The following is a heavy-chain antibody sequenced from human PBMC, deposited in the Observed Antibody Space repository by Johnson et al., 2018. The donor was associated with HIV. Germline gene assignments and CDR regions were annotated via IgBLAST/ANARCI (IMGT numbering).Heavy chain of an antibody. CDR1: GFTLSSYG. CDR2: ISYDGSNK. D-gene: IGHD1-26*01. CDR3: AKGRWEATTYDDAFDI. Sequence: QVQLVESGGGVVQPGRSLRLSCAASGFTLSSYGMHWVRQAPGKGLEWVAVISYDGSNKYYADSVKGRFTISRDNSKNTLYLQMNSLRAEDTAVYYCAKGRWEATTYDDAFDIWGQGTMVTVSS. V-gene: IGHV3-30*18. J-gene: IGHJ3*02.